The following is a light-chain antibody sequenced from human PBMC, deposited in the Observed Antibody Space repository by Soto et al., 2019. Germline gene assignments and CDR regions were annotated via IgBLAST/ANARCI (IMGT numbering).Light chain of an antibody. J-gene: IGKJ5*01. CDR3: QQYNNWIT. CDR1: QIIRSN. Sequence: EVVMTQSPATLSVSPGDRATLSCRASQIIRSNLAWYQQKPGQAPRLLMYGISTRATGIPARFSGSGSGTEFTLTISSLQSEDFAVYFCQQYNNWITFGQGTRLEIK. CDR2: GIS. V-gene: IGKV3-15*01.